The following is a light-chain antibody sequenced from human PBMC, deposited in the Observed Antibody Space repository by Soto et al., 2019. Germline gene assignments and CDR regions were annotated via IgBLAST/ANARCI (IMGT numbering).Light chain of an antibody. CDR3: SSYTSSNTLHVL. J-gene: IGLJ2*01. CDR1: SSDVGGYNY. V-gene: IGLV2-14*01. Sequence: SALTQPASVSGSPGQSITISCTGTSSDVGGYNYVSWYQQHPGKAPKLMIYDVSNRPSGVSNRFSGSKSGNTASLTISGLQAEDEADYYCSSYTSSNTLHVLFGGGTKVTVL. CDR2: DVS.